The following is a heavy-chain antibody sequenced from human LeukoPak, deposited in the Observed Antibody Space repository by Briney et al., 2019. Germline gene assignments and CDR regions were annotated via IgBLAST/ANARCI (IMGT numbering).Heavy chain of an antibody. D-gene: IGHD4-23*01. CDR2: IWYDGSNK. V-gene: IGHV3-33*08. CDR1: AFIFSGHW. CDR3: AREGPRGNSQFDY. J-gene: IGHJ4*02. Sequence: GGSLRLSCEGSAFIFSGHWMNWVRQVPGKGLEWVALIWYDGSNKYYSDSVKGRFTISRDNSKNTPYLQMNSLRAEDTAVYYCAREGPRGNSQFDYWGQGTLVTVSS.